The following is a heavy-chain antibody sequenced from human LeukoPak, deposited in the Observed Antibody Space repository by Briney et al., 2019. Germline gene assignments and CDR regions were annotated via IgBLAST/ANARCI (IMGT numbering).Heavy chain of an antibody. CDR1: GYSISSGYY. CDR2: IYHSGST. J-gene: IGHJ4*02. V-gene: IGHV4-38-2*02. CDR3: ARPSFKRYYHGSGSYPYDY. D-gene: IGHD3-10*01. Sequence: SETLSLTCTVSGYSISSGYYWGWIRQPPGKGLEWIGSIYHSGSTYYNPSLKSRVTISVDTSKNQFSLKLSSVTAADTAAYYCARPSFKRYYHGSGSYPYDYWGQGTLVTVSS.